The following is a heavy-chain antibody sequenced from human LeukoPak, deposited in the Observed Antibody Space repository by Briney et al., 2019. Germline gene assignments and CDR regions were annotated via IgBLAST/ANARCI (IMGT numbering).Heavy chain of an antibody. J-gene: IGHJ4*02. CDR3: AKEGGYNSGYLDY. CDR2: ISGSGDT. V-gene: IGHV3-23*01. D-gene: IGHD5-18*01. Sequence: QPGGSLRLSCAVSGFTYSNYAMSWVRQAPGKGLEGVSTISGSGDTYYVDSVRGRFTISRDNSKNMLYLQMNSLRAEDTAVYYCAKEGGYNSGYLDYWGQGTLVTVSS. CDR1: GFTYSNYA.